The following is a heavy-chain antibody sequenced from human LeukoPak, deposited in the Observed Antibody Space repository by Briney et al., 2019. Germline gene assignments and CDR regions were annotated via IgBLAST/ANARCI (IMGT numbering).Heavy chain of an antibody. Sequence: SETLSLTCTVSGGPISSHHWSWIRQPPGKGLEWIGYIYYSGNTNYNPSLKSRVTISVDTSKNQFSLKLSSVTAADTAVYYCARDGRVGATFFDYWGQGTLVTVSS. J-gene: IGHJ4*02. V-gene: IGHV4-59*11. CDR3: ARDGRVGATFFDY. D-gene: IGHD1-26*01. CDR1: GGPISSHH. CDR2: IYYSGNT.